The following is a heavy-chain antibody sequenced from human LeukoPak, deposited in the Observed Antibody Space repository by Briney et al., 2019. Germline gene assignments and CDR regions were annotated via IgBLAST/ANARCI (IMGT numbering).Heavy chain of an antibody. CDR1: GFTFSSYT. J-gene: IGHJ5*02. Sequence: TGGSLRLSCAASGFTFSSYTMSWVRQAPGRGLEWVSYINTGSSTIYYADSVKGRFTTSRDNAKNSLFLQMNSLRAEDTAVYYCAREDYYGSGSYYHWGQGTLVTVSS. CDR3: AREDYYGSGSYYH. D-gene: IGHD3-10*01. CDR2: INTGSSTI. V-gene: IGHV3-48*04.